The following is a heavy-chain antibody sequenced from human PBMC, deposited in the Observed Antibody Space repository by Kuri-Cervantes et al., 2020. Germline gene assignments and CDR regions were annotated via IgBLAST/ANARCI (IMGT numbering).Heavy chain of an antibody. CDR2: FDPEDGET. V-gene: IGHV1-24*01. J-gene: IGHJ4*02. CDR3: ARDRGGGYAGGYFDY. D-gene: IGHD5-12*01. Sequence: ASVKVSCKVSGYTLTELSMHWVRQAPGKGLEWMGGFDPEDGETIYAQKFQGRVTMTRDTSTSTVYMELSSLRSEDTAVYYCARDRGGGYAGGYFDYWGQGSLVTVSS. CDR1: GYTLTELS.